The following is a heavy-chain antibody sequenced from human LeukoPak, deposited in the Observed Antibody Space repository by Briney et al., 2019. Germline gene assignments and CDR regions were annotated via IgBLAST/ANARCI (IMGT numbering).Heavy chain of an antibody. V-gene: IGHV3-53*01. CDR3: ASARGSNYGYLGD. Sequence: PGGSLRLSCAASGFTASSNYMSWVRQATGKGLEWDSVIYSGGSTFYADSVKGRFSISRDNSKRTLYLQMNRLRAEDTAVYYCASARGSNYGYLGDWGQGTLVTVSS. D-gene: IGHD5-18*01. CDR1: GFTASSNY. CDR2: IYSGGST. J-gene: IGHJ4*02.